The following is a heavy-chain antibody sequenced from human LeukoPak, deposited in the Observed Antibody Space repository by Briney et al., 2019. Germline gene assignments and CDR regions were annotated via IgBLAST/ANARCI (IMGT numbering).Heavy chain of an antibody. V-gene: IGHV4-4*07. J-gene: IGHJ4*02. CDR1: GGSINGYF. CDR3: ARSARVEPGTGYYFDS. Sequence: SETLSLTCTVSGGSINGYFWSWMRQPAGKRLEWIGRILTNGNTDYNPSLNSRVTMSMDTSRNQFSLKLRSVSAADTAVYYCARSARVEPGTGYYFDSWGRGTLVTVSS. D-gene: IGHD2-15*01. CDR2: ILTNGNT.